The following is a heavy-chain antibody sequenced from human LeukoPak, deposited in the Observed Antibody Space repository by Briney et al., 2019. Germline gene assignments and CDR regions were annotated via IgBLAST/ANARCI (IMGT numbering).Heavy chain of an antibody. D-gene: IGHD3-3*01. V-gene: IGHV4-39*01. CDR2: IYYSGST. CDR1: GGSISSSSYY. Sequence: PSETLSLTCTVSGGSISSSSYYWGWIRQPPGKGLEWIGSIYYSGSTYYNPSLKSRVTISVDTSKSQFSLKLSSVTAADTAVYYCARHVTHYDFWSGYGYYFDYWGQGTLVTVSS. CDR3: ARHVTHYDFWSGYGYYFDY. J-gene: IGHJ4*02.